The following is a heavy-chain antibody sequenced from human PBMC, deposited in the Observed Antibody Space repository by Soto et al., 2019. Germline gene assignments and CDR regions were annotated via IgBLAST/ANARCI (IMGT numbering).Heavy chain of an antibody. CDR1: GYTFTSYG. D-gene: IGHD4-4*01. CDR3: ARDRRPYSNYLYYFDY. V-gene: IGHV1-18*01. Sequence: QVQLVQSGAEVKKPGASVKVSCKASGYTFTSYGISWVRQAPGQGLEWMGWISAYNGNTNDAQKLQGRVTMTTDTSTSTAYMALRSLRSDDTAVYYCARDRRPYSNYLYYFDYWGQGTLVTVSS. J-gene: IGHJ4*02. CDR2: ISAYNGNT.